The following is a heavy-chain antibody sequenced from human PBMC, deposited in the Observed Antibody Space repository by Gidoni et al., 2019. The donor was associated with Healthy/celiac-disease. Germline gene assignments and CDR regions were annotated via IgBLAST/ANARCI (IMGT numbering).Heavy chain of an antibody. J-gene: IGHJ3*02. CDR2: TYYSGST. V-gene: IGHV4-31*03. CDR3: ARDRGGYSGYDLDI. CDR1: GGPISSGGYY. D-gene: IGHD5-12*01. Sequence: QVQLQESGPGLVKPSQPLSLTCTVSGGPISSGGYYWSWIRQHPGKGLEWIGYTYYSGSTYYNPSLKSRVTISVDTSKNQFSLKLSSVTAADTAVYYCARDRGGYSGYDLDIWGQGTMVTVSS.